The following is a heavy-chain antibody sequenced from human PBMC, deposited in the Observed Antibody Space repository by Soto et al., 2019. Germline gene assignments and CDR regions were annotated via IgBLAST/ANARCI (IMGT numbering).Heavy chain of an antibody. CDR1: GVTFTSYT. D-gene: IGHD6-13*01. V-gene: IGHV3-21*06. CDR2: ISSSSDYI. J-gene: IGHJ4*02. Sequence: XGSLRLSCSASGVTFTSYTMNWVRQAPGKGLEWVSSISSSSDYIYYADSMKGRVTISRDNAKNSLFLDMNSLTGEDTAVYYCARARVYATGPLDFWGQGSLVTVSS. CDR3: ARARVYATGPLDF.